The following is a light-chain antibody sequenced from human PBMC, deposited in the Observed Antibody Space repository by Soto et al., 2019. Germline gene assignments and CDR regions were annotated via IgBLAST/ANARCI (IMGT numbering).Light chain of an antibody. CDR2: DVS. V-gene: IGLV2-14*03. CDR1: SSDVGGYNY. Sequence: QSVLTQHASVSGSPRQSITVSYTGTSSDVGGYNYVSWYQHHPGKAPKLLIYDVSNRPSGVSNRFSGSKSDNTASLTISGLQPEDEADYYCSSYTTSNTRQIVFGTGTKVTVL. J-gene: IGLJ1*01. CDR3: SSYTTSNTRQIV.